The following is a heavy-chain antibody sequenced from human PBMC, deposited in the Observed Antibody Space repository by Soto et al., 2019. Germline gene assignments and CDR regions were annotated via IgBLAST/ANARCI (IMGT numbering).Heavy chain of an antibody. D-gene: IGHD2-2*01. J-gene: IGHJ4*02. CDR1: GFTFSYYW. CDR2: IKQDGSED. Sequence: GGSLRLSCAASGFTFSYYWMSWVRQAPGKGLEYLAIIKQDGSEDYYVDSVKGRFTISRDNAKNSLYLEMNSLRAEDTAVYYCTLASGGALPAAIQWGQGALVTVSS. CDR3: TLASGGALPAAIQ. V-gene: IGHV3-7*05.